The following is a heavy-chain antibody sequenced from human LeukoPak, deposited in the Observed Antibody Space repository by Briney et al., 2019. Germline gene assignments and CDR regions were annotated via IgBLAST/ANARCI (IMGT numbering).Heavy chain of an antibody. CDR2: IYYSGSA. J-gene: IGHJ4*02. CDR3: ASYYYDSSGPFDV. Sequence: PSETLSLTCTVSGGSISSYYWSWIRQPPGKGLEWIGYIYYSGSANYNPSLKSRVTISVDTSKSQFSLKLSSVTAADTAVYYCASYYYDSSGPFDVWGQGTLVTVSS. D-gene: IGHD3-22*01. CDR1: GGSISSYY. V-gene: IGHV4-59*01.